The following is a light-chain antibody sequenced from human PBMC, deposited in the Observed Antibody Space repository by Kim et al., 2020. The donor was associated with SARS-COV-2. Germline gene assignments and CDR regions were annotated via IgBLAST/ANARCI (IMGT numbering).Light chain of an antibody. CDR1: SLRSYY. CDR3: NSRDSSGNHLV. J-gene: IGLJ3*02. Sequence: SSALPQDPAVSVALGQTVRITCPGDSLRSYYASWYQQKPGQAPVLVIYGKNNRPSGIPDRFSGSSSGNTASLTITGAQAEDEADYYCNSRDSSGNHLVFGGGTQLTVL. CDR2: GKN. V-gene: IGLV3-19*01.